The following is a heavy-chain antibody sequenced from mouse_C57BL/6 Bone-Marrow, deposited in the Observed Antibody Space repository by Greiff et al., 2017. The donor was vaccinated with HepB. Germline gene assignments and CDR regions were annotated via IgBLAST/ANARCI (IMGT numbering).Heavy chain of an antibody. CDR3: AKNYYGSSYAMDY. V-gene: IGHV5-4*03. Sequence: EVKLMESGGGLVKPGGSLKLSCAASGFTFSSYAMSWVRQTPEKRLEWVATISDGGSYTYYPDNVKGRFTISRDNAKNNLNLQMSHLKSEDTAMYYGAKNYYGSSYAMDYWGQGTSVTVSS. CDR2: ISDGGSYT. J-gene: IGHJ4*01. CDR1: GFTFSSYA. D-gene: IGHD1-1*01.